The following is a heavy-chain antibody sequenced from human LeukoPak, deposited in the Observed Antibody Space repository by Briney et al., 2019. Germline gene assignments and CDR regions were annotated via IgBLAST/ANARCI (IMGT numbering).Heavy chain of an antibody. CDR2: IYYSGST. CDR1: GGSISSSSYY. J-gene: IGHJ5*02. CDR3: AREIAVAGTEAWFDP. Sequence: KPSETLSLTCTVSGGSISSSSYYWGWIRQPPGKGLEWIGSIYYSGSTYYNPSLKSRVTISVDTSKNQFSLKLSSVTAADTAVYYCAREIAVAGTEAWFDPWGQGTLVTVSS. V-gene: IGHV4-39*02. D-gene: IGHD6-19*01.